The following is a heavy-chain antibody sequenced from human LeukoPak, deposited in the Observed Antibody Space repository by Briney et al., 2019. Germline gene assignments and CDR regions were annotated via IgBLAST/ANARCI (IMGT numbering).Heavy chain of an antibody. CDR3: ASHPRGKGYYYEYLDY. Sequence: GGSLRLSCAASGFSFSSYWMSWVRQAPGKGLEWVANIKQDGSGKNYVDSVKGRFTISRDKAKNSQYLQMNSLRAEDTAVYYCASHPRGKGYYYEYLDYWGQGTLVTVCS. CDR2: IKQDGSGK. J-gene: IGHJ4*02. D-gene: IGHD3-22*01. CDR1: GFSFSSYW. V-gene: IGHV3-7*01.